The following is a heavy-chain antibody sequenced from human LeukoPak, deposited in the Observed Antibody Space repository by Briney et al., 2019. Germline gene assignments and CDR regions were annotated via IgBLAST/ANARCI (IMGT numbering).Heavy chain of an antibody. D-gene: IGHD3-22*01. CDR3: ATYDSSGYYLDY. V-gene: IGHV3-53*01. J-gene: IGHJ4*02. CDR2: IYSGGST. CDR1: GFTVSSNY. Sequence: GGSLXLSCXASGFTVSSNYMSWVRQAPGKGLEWVSVIYSGGSTYYADSVKGRFTISRDNSKNTLYLQMNSLRAEDTAVYYCATYDSSGYYLDYWGQGTLVTVSS.